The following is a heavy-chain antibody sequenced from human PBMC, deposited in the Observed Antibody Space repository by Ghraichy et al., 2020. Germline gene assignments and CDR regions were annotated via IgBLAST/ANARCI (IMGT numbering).Heavy chain of an antibody. Sequence: SGPTLVKPTQTLTLTCTFSGFSLSTSGMCVSWIRQPPGKALEWLARIDWDDDKYYSTSLKTRLTISKDTSKNQVVLTMTNMDPVDTATYYCARILDSGYYYADDYWGQGTLVTVSS. V-gene: IGHV2-70*11. CDR1: GFSLSTSGMC. CDR2: IDWDDDK. D-gene: IGHD3-22*01. CDR3: ARILDSGYYYADDY. J-gene: IGHJ4*02.